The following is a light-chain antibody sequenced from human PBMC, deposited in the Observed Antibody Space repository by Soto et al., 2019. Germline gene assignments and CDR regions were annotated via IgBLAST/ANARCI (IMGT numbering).Light chain of an antibody. CDR2: DES. CDR1: QSVSSY. CDR3: QQRSNWPPT. V-gene: IGKV3-11*01. J-gene: IGKJ5*01. Sequence: EIVLTQSPATLSLSPGERATFSCRASQSVSSYLAWYQQKPGQAPRLLIYDESFRATGIPARFSGSGSGTDFTLTISSLESEDFAFYYCQQRSNWPPTFGQGTRLEIK.